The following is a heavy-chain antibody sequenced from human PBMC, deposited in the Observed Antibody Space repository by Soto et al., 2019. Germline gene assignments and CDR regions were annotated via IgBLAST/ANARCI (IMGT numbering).Heavy chain of an antibody. J-gene: IGHJ5*02. CDR1: GFTFSDYS. Sequence: EVQLLESGGGSLQTGGSLRLSCAASGFTFSDYSMVWVRQSPGKGLEWVSALSSSGRSTYYADSVKGRFTISRDNSKNTLYLQMNSLSADDTAVYFCGKGATRVPTGYFDPWGQGTRVTVSS. D-gene: IGHD2-8*02. V-gene: IGHV3-23*01. CDR2: LSSSGRST. CDR3: GKGATRVPTGYFDP.